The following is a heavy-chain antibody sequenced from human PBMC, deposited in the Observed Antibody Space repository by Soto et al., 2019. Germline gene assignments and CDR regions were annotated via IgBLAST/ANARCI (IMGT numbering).Heavy chain of an antibody. CDR1: GGSISSGDYY. D-gene: IGHD4-4*01. CDR2: IYYSGST. CDR3: ARLPADYSNYEPYYYGMDV. J-gene: IGHJ6*02. Sequence: PSETLSLTCTVSGGSISSGDYYWSWIRQPPGKGLEWIGYIYYSGSTYYNPSLKSRVTISVDTSKNQFSLKLSSVTAADTAVYYCARLPADYSNYEPYYYGMDVWGQGTTVTVSS. V-gene: IGHV4-30-4*01.